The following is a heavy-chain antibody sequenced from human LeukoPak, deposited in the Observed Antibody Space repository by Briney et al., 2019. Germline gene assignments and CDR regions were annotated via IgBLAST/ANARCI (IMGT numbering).Heavy chain of an antibody. J-gene: IGHJ1*01. CDR3: AKYLASIGEANPNYDS. V-gene: IGHV3-30*18. CDR1: GFTFSNVS. CDR2: ISYDGSVE. D-gene: IGHD4/OR15-4a*01. Sequence: PGRSLTPSCAVFGFTFSNVSVHWVRQAPGKGLEWVAVISYDGSVEYYADSVKGRFTISRDNSKSTMYLQMNSLRAEDTAVYYCAKYLASIGEANPNYDSWGPGNLVPVSS.